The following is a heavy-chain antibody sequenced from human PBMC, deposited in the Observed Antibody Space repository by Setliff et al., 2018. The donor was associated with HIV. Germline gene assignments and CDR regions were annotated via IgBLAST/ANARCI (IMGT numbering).Heavy chain of an antibody. CDR1: GGSLNSHY. CDR2: INYSGGT. D-gene: IGHD6-19*01. J-gene: IGHJ4*02. Sequence: SETLSLTCAVNGGSLNSHYWSWIRQSPERGLGWIGEINYSGGTYYNPSLESRVTMSVDASKSQLFLTLRSVTAADTAVYYCARGRPAVAYRGHGGDYWGQGTMVTVSS. V-gene: IGHV4-34*01. CDR3: ARGRPAVAYRGHGGDY.